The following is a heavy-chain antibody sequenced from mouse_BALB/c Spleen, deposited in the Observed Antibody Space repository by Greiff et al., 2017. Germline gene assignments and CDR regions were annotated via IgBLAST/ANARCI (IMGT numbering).Heavy chain of an antibody. CDR2: ISYDGSN. Sequence: EVKLMESGPGLVKPSQSLSLTCSVTGYSINSGYYWTWIRQFPGNKLEWMGYISYDGSNNYNPSLKNRISITRDTSKNQFFLKLNSVTTEDTATYYCAREGRTGTLDFDYWGQGTTLTVSS. V-gene: IGHV3-6*02. CDR3: AREGRTGTLDFDY. CDR1: GYSINSGYY. D-gene: IGHD4-1*01. J-gene: IGHJ2*01.